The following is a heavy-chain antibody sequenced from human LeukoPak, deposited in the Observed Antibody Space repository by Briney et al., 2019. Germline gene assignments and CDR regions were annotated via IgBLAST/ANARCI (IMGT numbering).Heavy chain of an antibody. D-gene: IGHD2-2*01. CDR2: MNPNSGNT. V-gene: IGHV1-8*01. CDR1: GYTFTSYD. Sequence: ASVKVSCTASGYTFTSYDINWVRQATGQGLEWMGWMNPNSGNTGYAQKFQGRVTMTRNTSISTAYMELSSLRSEDTAVYYCARGADCSSTSCRHTIYYYYGMDVWGQGTTVTVSS. CDR3: ARGADCSSTSCRHTIYYYYGMDV. J-gene: IGHJ6*02.